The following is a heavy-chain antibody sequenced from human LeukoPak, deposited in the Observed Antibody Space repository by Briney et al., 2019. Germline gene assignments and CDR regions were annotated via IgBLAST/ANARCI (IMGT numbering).Heavy chain of an antibody. J-gene: IGHJ4*02. CDR2: ISSSSSTI. CDR3: ARGLGSGWYSD. D-gene: IGHD6-19*01. Sequence: GGSLRLSCAASGFTFSSYSMNWVRQAPGKGLEWVSYISSSSSTIYYADSVKGRFTISRDNAKNSLYLQMNSLRAEDTAVYYCARGLGSGWYSDWGQGTLVTVSS. V-gene: IGHV3-48*04. CDR1: GFTFSSYS.